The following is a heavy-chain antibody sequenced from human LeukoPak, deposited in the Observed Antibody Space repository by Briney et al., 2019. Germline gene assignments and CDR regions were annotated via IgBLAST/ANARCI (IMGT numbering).Heavy chain of an antibody. D-gene: IGHD3-10*01. V-gene: IGHV3-48*01. CDR3: HGTIRRWFGELEIDY. J-gene: IGHJ4*02. CDR2: ISSSSSTI. CDR1: GFTFSSYS. Sequence: PGGSLRLSCAASGFTFSSYSMNWVRQAPGKGLEWVSYISSSSSTIYYADSVKGRFTISRDNAKNSLYLQMNSLRAEDTAVYYCHGTIRRWFGELEIDYWGQGTLVTVSS.